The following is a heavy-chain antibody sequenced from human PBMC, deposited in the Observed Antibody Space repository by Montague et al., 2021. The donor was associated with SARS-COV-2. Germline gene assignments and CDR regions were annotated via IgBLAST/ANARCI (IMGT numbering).Heavy chain of an antibody. V-gene: IGHV2-5*02. D-gene: IGHD3-9*01. Sequence: PALVTPTQTLTLTCTFSGFSLTTSGVGVGWVRQTPGKALECLALILWDDEKRYSPSLKTRVSITKDTSKNQVVLTMTNMDTVDTGTYYCVHRAGPNADDILNSYYDFASWGQGLLVAVSS. CDR2: ILWDDEK. CDR3: VHRAGPNADDILNSYYDFAS. J-gene: IGHJ4*02. CDR1: GFSLTTSGVG.